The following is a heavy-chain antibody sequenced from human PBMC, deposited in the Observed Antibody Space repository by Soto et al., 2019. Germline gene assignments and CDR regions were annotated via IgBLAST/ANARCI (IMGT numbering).Heavy chain of an antibody. J-gene: IGHJ4*02. V-gene: IGHV3-30*18. CDR3: AKGGGYYGSSGYLDY. CDR1: GFTFSSYG. D-gene: IGHD3-22*01. Sequence: QVQLVESGGGVVQPGRSLRLSCAASGFTFSSYGMHWVRQAPGKGLEWVAVISYDGSNKYYADSVKGRFTISRDNSKNTLYLQMNSLRAEDTAVYYCAKGGGYYGSSGYLDYWGQGTLVTVSS. CDR2: ISYDGSNK.